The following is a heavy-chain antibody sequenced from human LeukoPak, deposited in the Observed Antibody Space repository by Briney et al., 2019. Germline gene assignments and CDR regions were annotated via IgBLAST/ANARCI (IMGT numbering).Heavy chain of an antibody. CDR2: ISSSSSTI. J-gene: IGHJ3*02. D-gene: IGHD4-17*01. V-gene: IGHV3-48*02. CDR1: GFTFSSYS. Sequence: PGRSLRLSCAASGFTFSSYSMNWVRHAPGKGLEWVSHISSSSSTIYYADSVKGRLTISRDNAKTSLYLQMNSLRDEDTAVYYCARDRGYGDYVGAFVIWGQGTMVTVSS. CDR3: ARDRGYGDYVGAFVI.